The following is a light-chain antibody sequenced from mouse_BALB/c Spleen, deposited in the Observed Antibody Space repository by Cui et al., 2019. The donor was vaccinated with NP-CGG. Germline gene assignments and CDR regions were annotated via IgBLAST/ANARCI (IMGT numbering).Light chain of an antibody. J-gene: IGLJ1*01. V-gene: IGLV1*01. Sequence: QAVVDPETALTTSPGETVTLTCRSSTGAVTTSNYANWVQEKPDHLFTGLIGGTNNRPPGVPARFSGSLIGDKAALTITGAQTEDEAIYFCALWYSNHWVFGGGTKLTVL. CDR1: TGAVTTSNY. CDR2: GTN. CDR3: ALWYSNHWV.